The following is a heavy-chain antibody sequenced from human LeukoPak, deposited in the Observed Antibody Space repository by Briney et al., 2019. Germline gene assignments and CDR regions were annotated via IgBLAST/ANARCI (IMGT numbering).Heavy chain of an antibody. CDR3: ASGAHYYDSSGYYSGAFDI. D-gene: IGHD3-22*01. J-gene: IGHJ3*02. Sequence: ASETLSLTCTVSGGSISSSSYYWSWIRQHPGKGLEWIGYIYDSGSTYYNPSLKSRVTISVDTSKNQFSLKLSSVTAADTAVYYCASGAHYYDSSGYYSGAFDIWGQGTMVTVSS. V-gene: IGHV4-31*03. CDR2: IYDSGST. CDR1: GGSISSSSYY.